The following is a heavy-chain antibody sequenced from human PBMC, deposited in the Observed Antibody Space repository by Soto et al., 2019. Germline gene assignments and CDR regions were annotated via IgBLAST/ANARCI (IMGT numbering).Heavy chain of an antibody. V-gene: IGHV4-4*02. CDR3: ARAVQLRYFDWFTHYYGMDV. CDR1: GGSISSSNW. D-gene: IGHD3-9*01. CDR2: IYHSGST. Sequence: QVQLQESGPGLVKPSGTLSLTCAVSGGSISSSNWWSWVRQPPGKGLEWIGEIYHSGSTNYNPSLKSRVTISVDKSKNQFSLKLSSVTAADTAVYYCARAVQLRYFDWFTHYYGMDVWGQGTTVTVSS. J-gene: IGHJ6*02.